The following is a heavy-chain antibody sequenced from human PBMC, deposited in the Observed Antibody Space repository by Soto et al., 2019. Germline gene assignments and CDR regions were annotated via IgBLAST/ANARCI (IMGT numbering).Heavy chain of an antibody. Sequence: PSETLSLTCAVYGGSFSSYYWSWIRQPPGKGLEWIGVINHSGGTNYDPSLKSRVTISIDTSKNQVSLTLSSVTAADTAVYYCARGEPRFMEWLLLSEYFDPWGQGTLVTVSS. D-gene: IGHD3-3*01. CDR1: GGSFSSYY. CDR2: INHSGGT. CDR3: ARGEPRFMEWLLLSEYFDP. J-gene: IGHJ5*02. V-gene: IGHV4-34*01.